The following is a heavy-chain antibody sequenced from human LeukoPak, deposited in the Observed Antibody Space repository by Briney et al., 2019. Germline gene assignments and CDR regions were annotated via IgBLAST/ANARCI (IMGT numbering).Heavy chain of an antibody. Sequence: GGSLRLSCAASGFSFSSYSLNWVRQAPGKGLEWLSYITSDSSSIFYADSVKGRFTISRDNSKNTLYLQMNSLRAEDTAVYYCAKDATVVPYTCFDYWGQGTLVTVSS. CDR2: ITSDSSSI. V-gene: IGHV3-48*01. CDR3: AKDATVVPYTCFDY. CDR1: GFSFSSYS. J-gene: IGHJ4*02. D-gene: IGHD4-23*01.